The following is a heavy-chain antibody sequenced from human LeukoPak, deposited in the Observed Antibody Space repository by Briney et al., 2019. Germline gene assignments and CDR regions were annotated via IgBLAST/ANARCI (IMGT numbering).Heavy chain of an antibody. V-gene: IGHV3-23*01. Sequence: GGSLRLSCAASGFTFSSYAMSWVRQAPGKGLEWVSAISGSGGSTYYADSVKGRFTISRDNSKNTLYLQMNSLRAEDTAVYYCAKLRDNYDFWSGHHHHFDYWGQGTLVTVSS. CDR1: GFTFSSYA. D-gene: IGHD3-3*01. CDR2: ISGSGGST. CDR3: AKLRDNYDFWSGHHHHFDY. J-gene: IGHJ4*02.